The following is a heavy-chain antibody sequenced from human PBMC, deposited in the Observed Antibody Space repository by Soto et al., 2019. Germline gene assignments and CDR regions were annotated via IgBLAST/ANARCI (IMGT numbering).Heavy chain of an antibody. V-gene: IGHV4-34*01. Sequence: QVQLQQWGAGLLKPSETLSLTCAVYGGSFSGYYWSWIRQPPGKGLEWIGEINHSGSTNYNPSLKSRVTISVDTSKNQSSLKLSSVTAADTAVYYCARTYGAGSYSGWFDPWGQGTLVTVSS. J-gene: IGHJ5*02. CDR2: INHSGST. CDR1: GGSFSGYY. CDR3: ARTYGAGSYSGWFDP. D-gene: IGHD3-10*01.